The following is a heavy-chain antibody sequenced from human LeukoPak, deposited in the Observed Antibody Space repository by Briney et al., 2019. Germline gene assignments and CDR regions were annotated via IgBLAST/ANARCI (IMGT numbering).Heavy chain of an antibody. Sequence: GGSLRLSCAASGLTFRSYAMSWVRQAPGRGLEWVSVITGSGGSTYYADSVKGRFTISRDNSKNTVYLQMNSLRAEDTAVYYCAKGRAAATWVHFDYWGQGTLVTVSS. D-gene: IGHD6-13*01. CDR3: AKGRAAATWVHFDY. V-gene: IGHV3-23*01. CDR1: GLTFRSYA. J-gene: IGHJ4*02. CDR2: ITGSGGST.